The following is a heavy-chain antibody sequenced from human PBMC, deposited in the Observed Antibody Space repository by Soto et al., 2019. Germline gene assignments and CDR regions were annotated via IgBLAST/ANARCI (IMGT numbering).Heavy chain of an antibody. CDR3: ARGRAAAGNIDY. J-gene: IGHJ4*02. V-gene: IGHV4-30-4*08. Sequence: PSETLSLTCTVSGGSISSGDYYWSWIRQPPGKGLEWIGYIYYSGSTYYNPSLKSRVTISVDTSKNQFSLKLSSVTAADTAVYYCARGRAAAGNIDYWGQGTLVTVSS. D-gene: IGHD6-13*01. CDR1: GGSISSGDYY. CDR2: IYYSGST.